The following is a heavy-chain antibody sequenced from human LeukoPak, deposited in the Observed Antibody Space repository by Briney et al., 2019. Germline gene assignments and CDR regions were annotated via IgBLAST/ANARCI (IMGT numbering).Heavy chain of an antibody. CDR1: GFTFSSYW. CDR3: AREADDYYDSSGHVPAWGDY. D-gene: IGHD3-22*01. Sequence: GGSLRLSCVASGFTFSSYWMSWVRQAPGKGLEWVANIKQDGSEKYYVDSVKGRFTISRDNAKNSLYLQMNSLRAEDTAVYYCAREADDYYDSSGHVPAWGDYWDQGTLVTVSS. V-gene: IGHV3-7*01. J-gene: IGHJ4*02. CDR2: IKQDGSEK.